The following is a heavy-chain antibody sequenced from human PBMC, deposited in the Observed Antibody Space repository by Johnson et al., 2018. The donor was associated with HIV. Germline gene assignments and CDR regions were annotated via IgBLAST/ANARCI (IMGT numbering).Heavy chain of an antibody. V-gene: IGHV3-23*04. CDR3: AKDYAMRFGELGPTGDAFDI. CDR2: ISGSGGTT. J-gene: IGHJ3*02. Sequence: VQLVESGGGLAKPAWSPRLSCAASQFTFSSHYMNCVRQAPGKGLEWVSAISGSGGTTYYADSVKGRFTISRDNSKNTLYLQMNSLRAEDTAVYYCAKDYAMRFGELGPTGDAFDIWGQGTMVTVSS. CDR1: QFTFSSHY. D-gene: IGHD3-10*01.